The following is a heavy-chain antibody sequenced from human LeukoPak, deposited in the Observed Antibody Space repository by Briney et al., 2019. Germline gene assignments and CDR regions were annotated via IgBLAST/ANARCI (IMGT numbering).Heavy chain of an antibody. J-gene: IGHJ6*03. CDR2: IHYSGST. Sequence: SETLSLACTVSGGSISSYYWSWIRQPPGKGLEWIGYIHYSGSTHYNPSLKSRVTISVDTSKNQVSLKLRSVTAADTAVYYCARTTEGYAGGPGYSYYYYMDVWGKGTTVT. D-gene: IGHD5-12*01. CDR3: ARTTEGYAGGPGYSYYYYMDV. CDR1: GGSISSYY. V-gene: IGHV4-59*01.